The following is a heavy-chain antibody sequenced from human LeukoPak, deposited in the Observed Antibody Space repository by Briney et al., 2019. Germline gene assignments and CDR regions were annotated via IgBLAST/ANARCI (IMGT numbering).Heavy chain of an antibody. D-gene: IGHD6-19*01. V-gene: IGHV3-48*01. CDR2: ISSSSSTI. CDR1: GFTFSSYS. CDR3: ARDIFTVAGAVDY. Sequence: GGSLRLSCAASGFTFSSYSMNWVRQAPGKGLEWVSYISSSSSTIYYADSVKGRFTISRDNAKNSLYLQMNSLRAEDTAVYYCARDIFTVAGAVDYWGQGTLVTVSS. J-gene: IGHJ4*02.